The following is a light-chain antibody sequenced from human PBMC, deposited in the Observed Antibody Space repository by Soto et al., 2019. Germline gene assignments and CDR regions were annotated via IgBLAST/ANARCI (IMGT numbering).Light chain of an antibody. CDR1: QGIRND. V-gene: IGKV1-6*01. CDR3: LQDYNYPWT. Sequence: AIQMTQSPSSLSASIGDRVTITCWASQGIRNDLGWYQQKPGKAPKLLIYAASSLQSGVPSRFSGSGSGTDFTLTISSLQPEDFATYYCLQDYNYPWTFGQGTKVEIK. CDR2: AAS. J-gene: IGKJ1*01.